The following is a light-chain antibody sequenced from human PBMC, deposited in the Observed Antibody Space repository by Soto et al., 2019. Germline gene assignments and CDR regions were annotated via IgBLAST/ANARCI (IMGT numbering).Light chain of an antibody. CDR3: QQYGRPSRT. V-gene: IGKV3-20*01. Sequence: EIVLTQSPGTLSLSPGERATLSCRASQSVSSYLAWYQQKPGQAPRLLIYGASSRATGIPDRFSGSGSGTDFTLTISRLEPEDFAVYYCQQYGRPSRTFGQGTQVEIK. J-gene: IGKJ1*01. CDR1: QSVSSY. CDR2: GAS.